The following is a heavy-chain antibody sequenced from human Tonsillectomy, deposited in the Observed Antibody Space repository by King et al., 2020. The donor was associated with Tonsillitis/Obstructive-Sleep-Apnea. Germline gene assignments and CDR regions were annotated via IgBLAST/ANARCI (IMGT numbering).Heavy chain of an antibody. CDR1: GYSFTSYW. V-gene: IGHV5-10-1*01. J-gene: IGHJ6*04. CDR3: ARHGGAAPTPWMDV. Sequence: VQLVQSGAEVKKPGASLRISCKGSGYSFTSYWISWVRQMPGKGLEWMGRIDPSDSYTNYSPSFQVHVTISADKSISTAYLQWSSLKASDTAMYYCARHGGAAPTPWMDVWGKGTTVTVAS. D-gene: IGHD3-16*01. CDR2: IDPSDSYT.